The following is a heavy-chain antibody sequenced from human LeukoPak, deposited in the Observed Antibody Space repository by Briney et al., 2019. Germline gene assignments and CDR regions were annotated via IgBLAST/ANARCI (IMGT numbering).Heavy chain of an antibody. CDR3: AREGANYASAY. V-gene: IGHV3-64*02. Sequence: GGSLRLSCAASGFTFSSYAMHWVRQAPGKGREYVSAISSNGGSTYYADSVKGRFTISRDSSKNTLYRQMGSLRAEDMAVYYCAREGANYASAYWGQGTLVTVSS. CDR1: GFTFSSYA. J-gene: IGHJ4*02. D-gene: IGHD3-16*01. CDR2: ISSNGGST.